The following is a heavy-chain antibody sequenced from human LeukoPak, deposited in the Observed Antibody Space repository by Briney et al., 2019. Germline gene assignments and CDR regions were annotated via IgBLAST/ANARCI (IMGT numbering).Heavy chain of an antibody. CDR3: ANDAAQQQLSNLFYGMDV. CDR1: GFTFSKCA. J-gene: IGHJ6*02. V-gene: IGHV3-30-3*02. Sequence: PGKSLRLSCAASGFTFSKCAMHWVRQAPGKGLEWAAFISNDGSNKYYADSVKGRFTISRDNSKNTLYLQMNSLRAEDTAVYFCANDAAQQQLSNLFYGMDVWGQGTTVTVSS. D-gene: IGHD6-13*01. CDR2: ISNDGSNK.